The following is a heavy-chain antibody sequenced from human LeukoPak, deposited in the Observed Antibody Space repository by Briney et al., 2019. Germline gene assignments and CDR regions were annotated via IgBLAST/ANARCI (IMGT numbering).Heavy chain of an antibody. CDR2: INPNSGVT. D-gene: IGHD6-13*01. CDR3: ARGVWQQLLSGALDI. J-gene: IGHJ3*02. Sequence: ASVKVSSKASGYTFSDYYVHWVRQAPGLGPEWMGWINPNSGVTYFEEKFQGRVTVTRDTSITTAYMELNRLTTDDTAVYYCARGVWQQLLSGALDIWGQGTMVTVSS. CDR1: GYTFSDYY. V-gene: IGHV1-2*02.